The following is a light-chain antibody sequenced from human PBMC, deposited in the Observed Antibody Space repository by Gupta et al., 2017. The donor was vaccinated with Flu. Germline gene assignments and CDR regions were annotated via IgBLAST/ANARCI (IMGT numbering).Light chain of an antibody. CDR1: QDIDNY. CDR3: QQYDSPPPT. V-gene: IGKV1-33*01. J-gene: IGKJ5*01. CDR2: DTS. Sequence: PASLSASVGDRVTITCQASQDIDNYLNWYQQRPGKAPKLLIFDTSILETGVPARFSGSRSGTDFTFTISSLQPEDVATYYCQQYDSPPPTFGQGTPLEIK.